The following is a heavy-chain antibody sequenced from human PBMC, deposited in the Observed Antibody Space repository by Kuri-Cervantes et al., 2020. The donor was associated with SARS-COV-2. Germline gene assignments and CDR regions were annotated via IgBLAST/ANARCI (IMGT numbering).Heavy chain of an antibody. J-gene: IGHJ6*02. CDR3: TTDLPNPTYPRYYYYYYGMDV. Sequence: GGSLRLSCTASGFTLGDYAMSWFRQAPGKGLEWVGFIRSKAYGGTTEYAASVKGRFTISRDDSKSIAYLQMNSLKTEDTAVYYCTTDLPNPTYPRYYYYYYGMDVWGQGTTVTVSS. CDR1: GFTLGDYA. V-gene: IGHV3-49*03. CDR2: IRSKAYGGTT. D-gene: IGHD2-2*02.